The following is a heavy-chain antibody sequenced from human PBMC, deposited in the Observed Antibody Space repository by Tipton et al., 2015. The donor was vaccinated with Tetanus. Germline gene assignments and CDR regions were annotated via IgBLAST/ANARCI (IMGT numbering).Heavy chain of an antibody. V-gene: IGHV4-31*03. CDR2: IYYTSLT. CDR3: ARGFPREPFYLDY. Sequence: TLSLTCSVSGASINAGGYPWTRVPPRPREGLEGIGNIYYTSLTSHTPSLSRRVTISVDSSKNHFSLNLTSVTAADTAVYFCARGFPREPFYLDYWGQGNQVTVSS. J-gene: IGHJ4*02. CDR1: GASINAGGYP. D-gene: IGHD1-26*01.